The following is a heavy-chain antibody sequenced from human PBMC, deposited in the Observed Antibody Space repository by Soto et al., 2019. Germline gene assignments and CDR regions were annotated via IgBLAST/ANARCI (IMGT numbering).Heavy chain of an antibody. CDR2: IYYSGST. CDR1: GGSISSSSYY. V-gene: IGHV4-39*01. J-gene: IGHJ6*03. D-gene: IGHD2-15*01. Sequence: TAETLSLSCTVSGGSISSSSYYWGWIRQPPGKGLEWIGSIYYSGSTYYNPSLKSRVTISVDTSKNQFSLKLSSVTAADTAVYYCAGQGYCSGGSCYPYYYYYYMDVWGKGTTVTVSS. CDR3: AGQGYCSGGSCYPYYYYYYMDV.